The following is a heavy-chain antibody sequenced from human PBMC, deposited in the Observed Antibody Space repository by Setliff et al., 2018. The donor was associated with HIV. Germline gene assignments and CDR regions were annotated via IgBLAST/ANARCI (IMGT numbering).Heavy chain of an antibody. D-gene: IGHD3-10*01. V-gene: IGHV4-61*01. CDR1: GGSISSGSYY. Sequence: PSETLSLTCTVSGGSISSGSYYWSWIRQSPGKGLEWIGYIYSSGSTNFNPPLQSRVTISVDTSKNQFSLKLSSVTAADTAVYYCARHSGVASPNWFDPWGQGTLVTVSS. J-gene: IGHJ5*02. CDR3: ARHSGVASPNWFDP. CDR2: IYSSGST.